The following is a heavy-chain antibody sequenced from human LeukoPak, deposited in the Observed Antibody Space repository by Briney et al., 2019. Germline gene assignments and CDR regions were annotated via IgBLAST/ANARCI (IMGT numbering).Heavy chain of an antibody. CDR1: GYSFTSHY. Sequence: ASVKVSCKASGYSFTSHYMHWVRQAPGQGLEWMGVINPRGTSTIYAEKFQGRIIMTRDMSTTTDYMELSSLKSDDTAVYYCARRLDYFDISGYHTLDYWGQGTLVTVSS. D-gene: IGHD3-22*01. J-gene: IGHJ4*02. CDR2: INPRGTST. CDR3: ARRLDYFDISGYHTLDY. V-gene: IGHV1-46*01.